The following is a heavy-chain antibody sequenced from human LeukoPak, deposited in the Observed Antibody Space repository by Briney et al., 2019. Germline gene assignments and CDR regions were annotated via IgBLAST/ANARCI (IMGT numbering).Heavy chain of an antibody. D-gene: IGHD3-10*01. CDR1: GFTFDDYG. CDR3: ARVHYGSGSYYFDY. CDR2: INWNGGST. J-gene: IGHJ4*02. V-gene: IGHV3-20*04. Sequence: PGGTLRLSCAASGFTFDDYGMSWVRQAPGKGLEWVSGINWNGGSTGYADSVKGRFTISRDNAKNSLYLQMNSLRAEDTALYYCARVHYGSGSYYFDYWGQGTLVTVSS.